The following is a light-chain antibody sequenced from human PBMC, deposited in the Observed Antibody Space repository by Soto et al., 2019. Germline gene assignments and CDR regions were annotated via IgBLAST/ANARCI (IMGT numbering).Light chain of an antibody. Sequence: AIPLTQSPSSLSASVGDRVTITCRASQGISSALAWYQQKPGKTPKLLIYDSSSLESGVPSRFSGSGSGTDLTLTISRLQPEDFATYYCQQITSYPVTFGPGTRLEIK. CDR2: DSS. J-gene: IGKJ5*01. V-gene: IGKV1-13*02. CDR3: QQITSYPVT. CDR1: QGISSA.